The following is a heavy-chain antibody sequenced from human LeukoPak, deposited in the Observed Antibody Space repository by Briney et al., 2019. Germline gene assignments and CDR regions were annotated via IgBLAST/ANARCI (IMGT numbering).Heavy chain of an antibody. CDR1: GFTFSSYW. J-gene: IGHJ4*02. V-gene: IGHV3-23*01. Sequence: GGSLRLSCAASGFTFSSYWMHWVRQAPGKGLEWVSAISGSGGSTYYADSVKGRFTISRDNSKNTLYLQMNSLRAEDTAVYYCAKDRISHGDYGYRGQGTLVTVSS. CDR3: AKDRISHGDYGY. CDR2: ISGSGGST. D-gene: IGHD4-17*01.